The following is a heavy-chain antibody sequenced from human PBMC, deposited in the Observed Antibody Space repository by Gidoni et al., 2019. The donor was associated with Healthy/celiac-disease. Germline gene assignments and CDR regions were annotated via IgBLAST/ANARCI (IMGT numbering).Heavy chain of an antibody. CDR1: GYSFTSYW. J-gene: IGHJ6*03. V-gene: IGHV5-10-1*03. Sequence: EVQLVQSGAEVKKPGESLRISCKGSGYSFTSYWISWVRQMPGKGLEWMGRIDPSDSYTNYSPSFQGHVTISADKSISTAYLQWSSLKASDTAMYYCAFYPRFGELFYYYYMDVWGKGTTVTVSS. CDR2: IDPSDSYT. CDR3: AFYPRFGELFYYYYMDV. D-gene: IGHD3-10*01.